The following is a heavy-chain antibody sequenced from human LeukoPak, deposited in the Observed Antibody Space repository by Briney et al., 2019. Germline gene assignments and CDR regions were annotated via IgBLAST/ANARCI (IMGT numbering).Heavy chain of an antibody. Sequence: GGSLRLSCAASGFTSSSYGMHWVRQAPGKGLEWVAVISYDGSNKYYADSVKGRFTISRDNSKNTLYLQMNSLRAEDTAVYYCAKVPVGATNFDYWGQGTLVTVSS. D-gene: IGHD1-26*01. CDR3: AKVPVGATNFDY. J-gene: IGHJ4*02. CDR2: ISYDGSNK. V-gene: IGHV3-30*18. CDR1: GFTSSSYG.